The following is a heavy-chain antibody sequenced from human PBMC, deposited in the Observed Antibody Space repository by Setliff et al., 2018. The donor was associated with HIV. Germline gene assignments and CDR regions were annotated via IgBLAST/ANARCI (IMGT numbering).Heavy chain of an antibody. Sequence: GGSLRLSCAASGFSFRNYGMHWVRQAPGKGLEWVAFISYDGSDRYYGDSVRGRFTISRDNSKNTLYLQMNSLRTEDTAVYYCAKNARDYYYYYMDVWGKGTTVTVSS. V-gene: IGHV3-30*02. CDR1: GFSFRNYG. J-gene: IGHJ6*03. CDR3: AKNARDYYYYYMDV. CDR2: ISYDGSDR.